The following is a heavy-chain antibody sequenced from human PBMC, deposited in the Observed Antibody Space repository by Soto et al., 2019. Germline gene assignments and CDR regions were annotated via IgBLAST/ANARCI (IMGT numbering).Heavy chain of an antibody. D-gene: IGHD7-27*01. J-gene: IGHJ3*02. Sequence: EVQLVESGGGLVQPGGSLRLSCAASGFTFSSYSMSWVRQGPGKGLEWVSYIDTSGSTTYYADSMKGRFAISSDNAKNSLYLQVNSLRDEDTAVYYCARDRLTGDRREAFDIWGQGTMVTVSS. CDR2: IDTSGSTT. CDR1: GFTFSSYS. V-gene: IGHV3-48*02. CDR3: ARDRLTGDRREAFDI.